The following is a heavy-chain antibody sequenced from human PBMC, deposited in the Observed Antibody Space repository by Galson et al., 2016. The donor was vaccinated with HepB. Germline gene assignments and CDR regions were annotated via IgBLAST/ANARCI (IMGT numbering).Heavy chain of an antibody. CDR1: GFTFSDFG. CDR3: AKLSSASSYYGMDV. D-gene: IGHD2-15*01. Sequence: SLRLSCAASGFTFSDFGMQWVRQAPGKGLEWVALISYTGSNIDYADPVKGRFTISRDNSDNKMSLQMNSLRPEDTALYFCAKLSSASSYYGMDVWGQGTTVTVSS. CDR2: ISYTGSNI. V-gene: IGHV3-30*18. J-gene: IGHJ6*02.